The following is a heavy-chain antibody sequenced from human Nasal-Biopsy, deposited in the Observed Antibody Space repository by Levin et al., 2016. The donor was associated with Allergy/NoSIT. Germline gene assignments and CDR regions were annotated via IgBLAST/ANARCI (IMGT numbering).Heavy chain of an antibody. CDR2: TSLDGRNK. CDR3: ARGHRSRGGLVTLRQHLDY. J-gene: IGHJ4*02. CDR1: GFKFSDYA. Sequence: GESLKISCAGSGFKFSDYALHWVRQAPGKGPEWLAVTSLDGRNKYYADSVKGRFTISGDNSKSTLYLHIDSLRPEDTAVYYCARGHRSRGGLVTLRQHLDYWGQGTLVVVSS. D-gene: IGHD3-16*02. V-gene: IGHV3-30*04.